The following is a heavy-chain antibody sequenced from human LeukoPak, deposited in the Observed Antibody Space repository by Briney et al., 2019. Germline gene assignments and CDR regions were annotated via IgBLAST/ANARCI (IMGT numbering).Heavy chain of an antibody. V-gene: IGHV1-2*02. CDR1: GYTFTGHY. Sequence: ASVKVSCKASGYTFTGHYMHWVRQAPGQGLEWMGWINPNTGGTIYAQKFQGTVTMTRDTSISTAYMELSRLTSDDTAVYYCARNDYGAFSYYFYGMDVWGQGTTVTVSS. J-gene: IGHJ6*02. CDR3: ARNDYGAFSYYFYGMDV. CDR2: INPNTGGT. D-gene: IGHD4-17*01.